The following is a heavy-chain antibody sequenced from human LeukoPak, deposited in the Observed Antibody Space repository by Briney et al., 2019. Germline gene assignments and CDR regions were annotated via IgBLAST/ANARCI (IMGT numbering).Heavy chain of an antibody. Sequence: SETLSLTCTVSGGSISSSSYYWGWIRQPPGKGLEWIGSIYYSGSTYYNPSLKSRVTISVDTSKNQFSMNLSSVTAADTAVYYCARLYYDSSGYYQICYFDYWGQGTLVTVSS. D-gene: IGHD3-22*01. J-gene: IGHJ4*02. CDR3: ARLYYDSSGYYQICYFDY. CDR2: IYYSGST. V-gene: IGHV4-39*01. CDR1: GGSISSSSYY.